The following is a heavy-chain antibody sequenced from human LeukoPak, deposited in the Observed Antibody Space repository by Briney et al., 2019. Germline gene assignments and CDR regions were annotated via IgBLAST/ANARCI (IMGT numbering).Heavy chain of an antibody. D-gene: IGHD4-23*01. CDR3: ARDGDTVLTRGYYYYMDV. CDR2: ISSSGSTI. V-gene: IGHV3-48*03. Sequence: GGSLRLSCAASGFTFSSYEMNWVRQAPGKGLEWVSYISSSGSTIYYADSVKGRFTISRDNARNSLYLQMNSLRAEDTALYYCARDGDTVLTRGYYYYMDVRGKGTTVTVSS. CDR1: GFTFSSYE. J-gene: IGHJ6*03.